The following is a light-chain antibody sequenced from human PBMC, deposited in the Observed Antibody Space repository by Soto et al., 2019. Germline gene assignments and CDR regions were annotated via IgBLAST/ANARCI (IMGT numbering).Light chain of an antibody. CDR1: QSVSRNS. V-gene: IGKV3-20*01. CDR3: QQYGTSPPT. J-gene: IGKJ3*01. CDR2: GAS. Sequence: EIVLTQSPGTLSLSPGERATLSCRASQSVSRNSLAWYQQQPGQAPRLLIYGASSRATDIPDRFSGSGSGTDFNLIVSRLEPEDFAVYFCQQYGTSPPTFCPGTKVDIK.